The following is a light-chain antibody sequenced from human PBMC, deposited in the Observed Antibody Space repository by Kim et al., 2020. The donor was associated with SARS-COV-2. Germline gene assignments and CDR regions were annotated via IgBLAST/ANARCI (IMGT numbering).Light chain of an antibody. CDR3: NSRESSGNRVV. Sequence: SSELTHDPAVSVALGQTVRITCQGDTLRNYYASWYQQKPGQAPILVIYGKNNRPSGIPDRFSGSSSGNTASLTITGVQAEDEADFYCNSRESSGNRVVFG. CDR2: GKN. CDR1: TLRNYY. J-gene: IGLJ2*01. V-gene: IGLV3-19*01.